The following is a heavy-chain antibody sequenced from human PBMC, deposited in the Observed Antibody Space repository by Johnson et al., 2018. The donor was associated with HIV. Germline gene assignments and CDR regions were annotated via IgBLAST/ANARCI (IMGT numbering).Heavy chain of an antibody. CDR1: GFTFSNAW. D-gene: IGHD2-21*01. CDR3: ALSYSLDAFDI. Sequence: VQLVESGGGLVKPGGSLRLSCAASGFTFSNAWMSWVRQAPGKGLEWVGRIKSKTDGGTTDHAAPVKGRFIISRDDSKNSLYLQMNSLKTEDTAVYYCALSYSLDAFDIWGQGTMVTVSS. CDR2: IKSKTDGGTT. V-gene: IGHV3-15*01. J-gene: IGHJ3*02.